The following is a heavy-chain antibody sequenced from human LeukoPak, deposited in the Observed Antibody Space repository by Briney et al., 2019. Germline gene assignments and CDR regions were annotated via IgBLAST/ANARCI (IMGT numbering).Heavy chain of an antibody. J-gene: IGHJ5*02. CDR1: GGTFGSYA. V-gene: IGHV1-69*05. CDR2: IIPIFGTA. D-gene: IGHD6-6*01. Sequence: ASVKVSCKASGGTFGSYAISWVRQAPGQGLEWMGGIIPIFGTANYAQKFQGRVTITTDESTSTAYMELSSLRSEDTAVYYCARRSSSSNWFDPWGQGTLVTVSS. CDR3: ARRSSSSNWFDP.